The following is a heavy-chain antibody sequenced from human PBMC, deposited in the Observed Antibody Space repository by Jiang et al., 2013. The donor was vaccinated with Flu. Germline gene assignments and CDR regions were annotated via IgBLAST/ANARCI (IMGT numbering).Heavy chain of an antibody. CDR2: IYWDDDK. V-gene: IGHV2-5*02. CDR3: ANRHLPPVAATGSWFDP. CDR1: GFSLTTSGVG. D-gene: IGHD2-15*01. J-gene: IGHJ5*02. Sequence: KPTQTLTLTCTFSGFSLTTSGVGVGWIRQPPGKALEWLALIYWDDDKHYSPSLRSRLTITKDTSKNQVVLMMTNMDPVDTGTYYCANRHLPPVAATGSWFDPWGQGTLVTVSS.